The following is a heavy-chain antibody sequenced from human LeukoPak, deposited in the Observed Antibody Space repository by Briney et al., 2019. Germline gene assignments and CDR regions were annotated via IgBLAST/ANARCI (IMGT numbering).Heavy chain of an antibody. V-gene: IGHV3-21*01. J-gene: IGHJ4*02. CDR1: GFTFATYT. CDR3: ASALKVPGPSAFAY. D-gene: IGHD2-2*01. Sequence: PGGSLRLACTGAGFTFATYTFNWVRQAPGKGLEWVASIGATQTYIYYADSVKGRFTVSRDNAEKSVYLQMNNLRAEDTGVYYCASALKVPGPSAFAYWGQGTRVTVSS. CDR2: IGATQTYI.